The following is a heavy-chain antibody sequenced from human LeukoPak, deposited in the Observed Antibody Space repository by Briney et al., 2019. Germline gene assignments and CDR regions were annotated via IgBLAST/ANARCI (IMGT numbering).Heavy chain of an antibody. CDR1: GGTFSSYA. CDR2: IIPIFGTA. J-gene: IGHJ4*02. D-gene: IGHD3-22*01. Sequence: GASVKVSCKASGGTFSSYAISWVRQAPGQGLEWMGGIIPIFGTANYAQKFQGRVTITADESTSTAYMELSSLRSEDTAVYYCARENAYYYDSSGYSEYWGQGTLVTVSS. V-gene: IGHV1-69*13. CDR3: ARENAYYYDSSGYSEY.